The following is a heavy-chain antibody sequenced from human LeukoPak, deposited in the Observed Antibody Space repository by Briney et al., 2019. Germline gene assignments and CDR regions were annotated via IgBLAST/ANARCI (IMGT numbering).Heavy chain of an antibody. CDR3: SRGLDSRKLGY. CDR2: IHPSGML. D-gene: IGHD3-22*01. V-gene: IGHV4-31*03. Sequence: TLSLTCTVSGASFNGDDQYWNWVRQSPGKGLEWIGSIHPSGMLYNNPSLESRVTMSRDTSKNQFSLNLNSVTAADTAVYFCSRGLDSRKLGYWGQGILVTVSS. CDR1: GASFNGDDQY. J-gene: IGHJ4*02.